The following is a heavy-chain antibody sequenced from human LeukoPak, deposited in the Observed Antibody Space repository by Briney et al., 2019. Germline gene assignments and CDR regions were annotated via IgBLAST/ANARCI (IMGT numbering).Heavy chain of an antibody. D-gene: IGHD1-26*01. CDR1: GYSISSGYF. CDR3: ARTPGSYNAHYYYYMDV. J-gene: IGHJ6*03. Sequence: PSETLSLTCTVSGYSISSGYFWGWIRQPPGKGLEWIGTIYHSGSTYYNASLESRVTISVDTSKNQFSLKLSSVTAADTAVYYCARTPGSYNAHYYYYMDVWGKGTTVTISS. CDR2: IYHSGST. V-gene: IGHV4-38-2*02.